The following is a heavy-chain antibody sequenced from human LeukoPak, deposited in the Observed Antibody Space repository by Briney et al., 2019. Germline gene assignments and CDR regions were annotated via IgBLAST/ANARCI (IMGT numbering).Heavy chain of an antibody. V-gene: IGHV4-59*01. CDR2: IYYSGNN. D-gene: IGHD3-22*01. Sequence: SETLSLTCTVSGGSISSYYWNWIRQPPGKGLEWMGYIYYSGNNNYNPSLKSRVSISIDTSKNQFSLKLSSVTAADTAVYYCAGSGFYYSFDYWGQGTLVTVSS. CDR3: AGSGFYYSFDY. J-gene: IGHJ4*02. CDR1: GGSISSYY.